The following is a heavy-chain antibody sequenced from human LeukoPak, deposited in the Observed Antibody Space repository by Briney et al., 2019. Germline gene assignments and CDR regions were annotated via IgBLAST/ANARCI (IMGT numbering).Heavy chain of an antibody. CDR3: ARGDHDSSGYYLAEYFQH. J-gene: IGHJ1*01. CDR1: GGTFSSYA. CDR2: IIPIFGTA. D-gene: IGHD3-22*01. V-gene: IGHV1-69*05. Sequence: SVKVSCKASGGTFSSYAISWVRQAPGQGLEWMGRIIPIFGTANYAQKFQGRVTITTDESTSTAYMELSSLRSEDTAVYYCARGDHDSSGYYLAEYFQHWGQGTLVTVSP.